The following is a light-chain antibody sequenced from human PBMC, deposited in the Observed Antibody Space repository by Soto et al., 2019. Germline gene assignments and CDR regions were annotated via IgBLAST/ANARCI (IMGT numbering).Light chain of an antibody. Sequence: EIVMTQSPATLSLSPGERATLSCRASQSVGKYLVWYQQKPGQAPRLLIYDASNRATGIPARFSGSGSGTDFTLTISRLEPEDFAVYYCQQYGSSSSTFGQGTKVDI. J-gene: IGKJ1*01. V-gene: IGKV3-20*01. CDR1: QSVGKY. CDR3: QQYGSSSST. CDR2: DAS.